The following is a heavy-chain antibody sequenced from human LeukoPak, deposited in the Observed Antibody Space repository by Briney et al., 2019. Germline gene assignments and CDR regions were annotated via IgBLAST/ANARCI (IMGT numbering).Heavy chain of an antibody. CDR2: IYTSGST. D-gene: IGHD3-22*01. CDR3: ARFDSSGYQDWFDP. Sequence: ASETLSLTCTVPGGSISSYYWSWIRQPPGKGLEWIGYIYTSGSTNFNPSLKSRVTISVDTSKNQFSLKLSSVTAADTAMYYCARFDSSGYQDWFDPWGQGTLVTVSS. V-gene: IGHV4-4*09. CDR1: GGSISSYY. J-gene: IGHJ5*02.